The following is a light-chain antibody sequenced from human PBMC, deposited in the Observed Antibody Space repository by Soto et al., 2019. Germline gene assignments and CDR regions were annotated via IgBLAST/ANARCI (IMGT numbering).Light chain of an antibody. Sequence: DIQMTQSPSTLSASVGDRVTITCRASQSLSGWLAWYQQKPGRTPELLIYEASILETGVPSRFSRSGSGTVFSLTISSLQPEDFAPYYCQHYDKYPWTFGQGPKVELK. CDR3: QHYDKYPWT. CDR1: QSLSGW. V-gene: IGKV1-5*03. J-gene: IGKJ1*01. CDR2: EAS.